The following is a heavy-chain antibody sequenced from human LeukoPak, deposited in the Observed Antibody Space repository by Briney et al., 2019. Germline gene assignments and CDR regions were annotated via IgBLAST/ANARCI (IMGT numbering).Heavy chain of an antibody. CDR3: ARDYDFWGNNWFDP. CDR2: IGSDSKT. V-gene: IGHV3-23*01. J-gene: IGHJ5*02. CDR1: GFTFSGFA. D-gene: IGHD3/OR15-3a*01. Sequence: GGSLRLSCAASGFTFSGFAMTWVRQAPGKGLEWVSSIGSDSKTHYSESVKGRFTISRDNSKNTLYLQMNSLRAEDTAVYYCARDYDFWGNNWFDPWGQGTLVTVSS.